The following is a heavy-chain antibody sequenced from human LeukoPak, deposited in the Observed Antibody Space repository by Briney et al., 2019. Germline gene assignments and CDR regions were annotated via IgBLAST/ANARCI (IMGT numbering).Heavy chain of an antibody. CDR3: AIPPLSGTGSSRPLAGMDV. D-gene: IGHD3-10*01. CDR1: GFSFSSYS. Sequence: GGSLRLSCAASGFSFSSYSMNWVRQAPGKGREWVSYISHTGSTMSYADSVKGRFTISRDNARNSLYLQMNSLRAEDTAVYYCAIPPLSGTGSSRPLAGMDVWGQGPTVTVSS. V-gene: IGHV3-48*04. J-gene: IGHJ6*02. CDR2: ISHTGSTM.